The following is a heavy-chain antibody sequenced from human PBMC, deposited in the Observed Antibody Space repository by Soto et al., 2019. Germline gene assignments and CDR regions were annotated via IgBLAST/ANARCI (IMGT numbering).Heavy chain of an antibody. D-gene: IGHD6-19*01. CDR3: ARDLYSSGGEGFDP. Sequence: SETLSLTCAVYGGPFSGYYWSWIRQPPGKGLEWIGEINHSGSTNYNPSLKSRVTISVDTSKNQFSLKLSSVTAADTAVYYCARDLYSSGGEGFDPWGQGTLVTVSS. CDR1: GGPFSGYY. CDR2: INHSGST. J-gene: IGHJ5*02. V-gene: IGHV4-34*01.